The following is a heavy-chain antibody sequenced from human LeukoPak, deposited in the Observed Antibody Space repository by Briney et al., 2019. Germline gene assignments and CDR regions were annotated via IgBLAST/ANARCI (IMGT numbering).Heavy chain of an antibody. CDR3: ARATGIVVAATYYLDY. Sequence: TGGSLRLSRAASGFTFSIYTMNWVRQAPGKGLEWLSYISGTSSTIHTADSVKGRFTTSRDNAKNSLFLQMNNVSAEDTAVYYCARATGIVVAATYYLDYWGQGALVTVSS. J-gene: IGHJ4*02. CDR1: GFTFSIYT. CDR2: ISGTSSTI. D-gene: IGHD2-15*01. V-gene: IGHV3-48*04.